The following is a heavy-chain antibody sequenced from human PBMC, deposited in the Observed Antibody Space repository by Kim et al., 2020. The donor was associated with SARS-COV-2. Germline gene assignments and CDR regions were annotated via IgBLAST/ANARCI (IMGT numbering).Heavy chain of an antibody. CDR2: T. CDR3: ARDPHFGAYDL. D-gene: IGHD3-16*01. V-gene: IGHV3-11*05. J-gene: IGHJ3*01. Sequence: TSYAKSGEGRFTISRDDARNSVYLQMSSLRDGDTGIYYCARDPHFGAYDLWGQGTMVTVSS.